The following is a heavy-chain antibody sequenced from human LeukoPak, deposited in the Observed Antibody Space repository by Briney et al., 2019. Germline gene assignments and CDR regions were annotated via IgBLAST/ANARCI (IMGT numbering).Heavy chain of an antibody. J-gene: IGHJ4*02. Sequence: SETLSLTCTVSGGSISSGGYYWSWIRQHPGKGLEWIGYIYYSGSTYYNPSLKSRVTISVDTSKNQFSLKLSSVTAADTAVYYCARSPGDTAMVGPVWGQGTLVTVSS. D-gene: IGHD5-18*01. V-gene: IGHV4-31*03. CDR3: ARSPGDTAMVGPV. CDR1: GGSISSGGYY. CDR2: IYYSGST.